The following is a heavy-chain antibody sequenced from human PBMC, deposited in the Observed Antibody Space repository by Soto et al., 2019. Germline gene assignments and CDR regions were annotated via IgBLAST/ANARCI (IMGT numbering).Heavy chain of an antibody. V-gene: IGHV1-3*01. Sequence: QVQLVQSGAEVKKPGASVKVSCKASGYTFTNYAMHWVRQAPGQSLEWMGWISAGNGYTEYSQYFQGRVTITRDASASTVYMEVSSLMSEDTAVYYCARDHSGWYHLDYWGQGTLVTVSS. CDR1: GYTFTNYA. D-gene: IGHD6-19*01. J-gene: IGHJ4*02. CDR3: ARDHSGWYHLDY. CDR2: ISAGNGYT.